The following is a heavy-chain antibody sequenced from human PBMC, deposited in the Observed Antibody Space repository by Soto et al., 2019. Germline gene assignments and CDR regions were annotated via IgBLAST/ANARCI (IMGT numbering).Heavy chain of an antibody. CDR1: GYTFTRSG. J-gene: IGHJ6*02. Sequence: ASVKVSCKASGYTFTRSGISWVRQAPGQGLEWMGWISTYNGDTNYAQTFQGRVTMTTDTSTSTVHMEVRSLRSDDTAVYYCAREGVAPYYYYGMDVWGQGTPVTVAS. CDR3: AREGVAPYYYYGMDV. CDR2: ISTYNGDT. D-gene: IGHD5-12*01. V-gene: IGHV1-18*01.